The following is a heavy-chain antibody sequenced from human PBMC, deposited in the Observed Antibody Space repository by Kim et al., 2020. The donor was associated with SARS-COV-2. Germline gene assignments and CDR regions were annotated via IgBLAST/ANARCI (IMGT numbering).Heavy chain of an antibody. Sequence: SETLSLTCAVYGGSFSGYYWSWIRQPPGKGLEWIGEINHSGSTNYNPSLKSRVTISVDTSKNQFSLKLSSVTAADTAVYYCARGSDDVADGQTRYYHG. J-gene: IGHJ6*01. CDR1: GGSFSGYY. V-gene: IGHV4-34*01. CDR2: INHSGST. D-gene: IGHD3-10*02. CDR3: ARGSDDVADGQTRYYHG.